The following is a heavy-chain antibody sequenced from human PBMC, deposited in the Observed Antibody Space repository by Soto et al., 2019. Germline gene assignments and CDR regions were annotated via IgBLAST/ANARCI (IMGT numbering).Heavy chain of an antibody. Sequence: ASVKVSCKASGYTFTSYGISWVRQAPGQGLEWMGWISAYSGNTNYAQKLQGRVTMTTDTSTSTAYMELRSLRPDDTAVYYCASSGYCSGGSCYSGTFYYYYGMDVWGQGTTVTVSS. CDR3: ASSGYCSGGSCYSGTFYYYYGMDV. J-gene: IGHJ6*02. D-gene: IGHD2-15*01. V-gene: IGHV1-18*01. CDR1: GYTFTSYG. CDR2: ISAYSGNT.